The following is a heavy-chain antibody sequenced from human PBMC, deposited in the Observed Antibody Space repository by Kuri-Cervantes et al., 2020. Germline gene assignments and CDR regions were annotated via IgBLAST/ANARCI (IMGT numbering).Heavy chain of an antibody. D-gene: IGHD3-16*01. J-gene: IGHJ3*02. CDR2: IKQDGSEK. CDR3: ARQGYGSFDI. V-gene: IGHV3-7*02. CDR1: GFTFSSYW. Sequence: GESLKISCAASGFTFSSYWMSWVRQAPGKGLEWVANIKQDGSEKYYVDSVKGRFTISRDNAKNSLYLQMNSLRAEDTAVYYCARQGYGSFDIWGQGTMVTVSS.